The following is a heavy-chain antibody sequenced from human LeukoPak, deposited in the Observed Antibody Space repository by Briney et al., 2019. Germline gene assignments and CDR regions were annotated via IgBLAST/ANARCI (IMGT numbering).Heavy chain of an antibody. V-gene: IGHV3-53*01. CDR3: ASFLEPTVAGTLIDY. CDR2: IYSDNT. CDR1: GFTVSSNS. J-gene: IGHJ4*02. D-gene: IGHD6-19*01. Sequence: GGSLRLSCTVSGFTVSSNSMSWVRQAPGKGLEWVSFIYSDNTHYSDSVKGRFTISRDNSKNTLYLQMNSLRAEDTAVYYCASFLEPTVAGTLIDYWGQGTLVTVSS.